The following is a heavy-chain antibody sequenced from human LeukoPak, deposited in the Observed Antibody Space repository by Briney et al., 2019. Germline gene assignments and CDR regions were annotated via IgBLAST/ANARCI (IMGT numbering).Heavy chain of an antibody. J-gene: IGHJ4*02. CDR1: GFTVSSNY. CDR2: IYSGGST. Sequence: PGGSLRLSCAVSGFTVSSNYMSWVRQAPGRGLEWVSVIYSGGSTYYADSVKGRFTISRDISKNTLYLQMNSLRAEDTAVYYCARVGYYDSSGYYSYWGQRTLVTVSS. D-gene: IGHD3-22*01. CDR3: ARVGYYDSSGYYSY. V-gene: IGHV3-66*01.